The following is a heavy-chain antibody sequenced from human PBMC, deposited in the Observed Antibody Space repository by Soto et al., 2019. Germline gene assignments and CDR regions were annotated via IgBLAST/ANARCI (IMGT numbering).Heavy chain of an antibody. Sequence: PSETLSLTCTVSGGSITSSTYYWGWIRQPPGKGLEWIGSIYYSGSTYYNPSLKSRVTISVDTSKNQFSLKLSSVTAADTAVYYCARQKDVLIPAAYYFDYWGQGTLVTVSS. CDR1: GGSITSSTYY. V-gene: IGHV4-39*01. D-gene: IGHD2-2*01. J-gene: IGHJ4*02. CDR3: ARQKDVLIPAAYYFDY. CDR2: IYYSGST.